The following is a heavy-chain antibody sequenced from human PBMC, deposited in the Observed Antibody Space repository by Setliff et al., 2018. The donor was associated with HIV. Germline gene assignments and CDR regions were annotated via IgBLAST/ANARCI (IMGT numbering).Heavy chain of an antibody. CDR1: GFTFSRFW. Sequence: PSETLSLSCAASGFTFSRFWLSWVRQAPGKGLEWVANIKQDGSEKYYVDSVKGRFTISRDNAKNSLYLQMNSLRAEDTAMYYCATDFSASPGYRGQHGVFHVWGQGTMVTVSS. V-gene: IGHV3-7*01. D-gene: IGHD2-8*01. J-gene: IGHJ3*01. CDR3: ATDFSASPGYRGQHGVFHV. CDR2: IKQDGSEK.